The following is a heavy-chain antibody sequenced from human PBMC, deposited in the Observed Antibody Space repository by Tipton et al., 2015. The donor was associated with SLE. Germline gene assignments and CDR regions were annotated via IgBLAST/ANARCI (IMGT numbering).Heavy chain of an antibody. J-gene: IGHJ5*02. CDR2: IFNSGTT. CDR1: GYTFTSY. V-gene: IGHV4-30-4*08. CDR3: ARGSFSSSSSWFDP. D-gene: IGHD6-6*01. Sequence: QVQLVQSGPEVKKPGESLKISCKGSGYTFTSYWIGWVRQMPGKGLEWIGYIFNSGTTYYNPSLERRITISVDTSRNHFSLKLNSVTAADTAVYYCARGSFSSSSSWFDPWGQGTLVTVSS.